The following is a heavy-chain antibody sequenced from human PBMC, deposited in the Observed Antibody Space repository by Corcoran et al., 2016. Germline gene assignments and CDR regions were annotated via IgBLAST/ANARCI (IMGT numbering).Heavy chain of an antibody. D-gene: IGHD2-15*01. CDR2: ISHSEST. CDR3: ARELGYCSGGSCYGGVFDY. V-gene: IGHV4-34*01. J-gene: IGHJ4*02. Sequence: QLQLQQWGAGLLKPSETLSLTCAVYDGSFSGYYWSWIRQPPGKGLEWIGEISHSESTNYNPSLKSRVTISADTSKNQFSLKLTSVTAAATAVYYCARELGYCSGGSCYGGVFDYWGQGTLVTVSS. CDR1: DGSFSGYY.